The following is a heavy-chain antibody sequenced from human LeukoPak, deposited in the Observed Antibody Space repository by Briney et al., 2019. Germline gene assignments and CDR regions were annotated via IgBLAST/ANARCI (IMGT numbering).Heavy chain of an antibody. CDR2: ISWNSYSI. CDR1: GFTFDDYA. CDR3: AKDSSGWPLFDY. Sequence: GRSLRLSCAASGFTFDDYAMHWVRQAPGKGLEWVSGISWNSYSIGYADSVKGRFTISRGNAKNSLYLQMNSLRAEDMAFYYCAKDSSGWPLFDYWGQGTLVTVSS. J-gene: IGHJ4*02. D-gene: IGHD6-19*01. V-gene: IGHV3-9*03.